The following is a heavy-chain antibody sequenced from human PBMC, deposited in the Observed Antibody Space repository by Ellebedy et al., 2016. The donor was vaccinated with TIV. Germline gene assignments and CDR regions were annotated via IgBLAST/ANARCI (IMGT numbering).Heavy chain of an antibody. V-gene: IGHV3-21*01. Sequence: GESLKISXAASGFTFSSYSMNWVRQAPGKGLEWVSSISSSSSYIYYADSVKGRFTISRDNAKNSLYLQMNSLRAEDTAVYYCARLDRNYFDYWGQGTLVTVSS. J-gene: IGHJ4*02. CDR3: ARLDRNYFDY. CDR1: GFTFSSYS. CDR2: ISSSSSYI.